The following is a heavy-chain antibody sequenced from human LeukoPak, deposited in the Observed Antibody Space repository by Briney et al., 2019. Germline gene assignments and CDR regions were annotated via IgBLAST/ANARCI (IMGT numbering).Heavy chain of an antibody. D-gene: IGHD3-22*01. CDR3: ATGPQDYYDSSGYYGYFQH. V-gene: IGHV1-24*01. Sequence: ASVKVSCKVSGYTLTELSMHWVRQAPGKGLEWMGGFDPEDGETIYAQKFQGRVTMTEDTSTDTAYMELSSLRSEDTAVYCCATGPQDYYDSSGYYGYFQHWGQGTLVTVSS. CDR2: FDPEDGET. J-gene: IGHJ1*01. CDR1: GYTLTELS.